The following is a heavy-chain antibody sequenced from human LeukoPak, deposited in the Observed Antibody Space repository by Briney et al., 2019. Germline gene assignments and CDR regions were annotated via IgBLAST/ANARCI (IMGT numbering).Heavy chain of an antibody. J-gene: IGHJ6*03. CDR2: INHSGST. Sequence: SETLSPTCAVYGESFSGYYWSWIRQPPGKGLEWIGEINHSGSTNYNPSLKSRVTISVDTSKNQFSLKLSSVTAADTAVYYCARLDTMRSGSYNYYYYMDVWGKGTTVTISS. CDR3: ARLDTMRSGSYNYYYYMDV. D-gene: IGHD3-10*01. V-gene: IGHV4-34*01. CDR1: GESFSGYY.